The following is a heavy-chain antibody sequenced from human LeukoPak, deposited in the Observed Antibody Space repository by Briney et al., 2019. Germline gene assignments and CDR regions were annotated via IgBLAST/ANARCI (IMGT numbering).Heavy chain of an antibody. CDR2: IWYDGSNK. J-gene: IGHJ4*02. Sequence: PGRSLRLSCAASGFTFSSYGMHWVRQAPGKGLEWVAVIWYDGSNKYCADSVKGRFIISRDNSKNTLYLQMNSLRAEDTAVYYCAREAPYFDYWGQGTLVTVSS. CDR1: GFTFSSYG. CDR3: AREAPYFDY. V-gene: IGHV3-33*01.